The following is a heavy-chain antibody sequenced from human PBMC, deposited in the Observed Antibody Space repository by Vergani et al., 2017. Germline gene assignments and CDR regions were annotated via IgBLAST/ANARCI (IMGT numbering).Heavy chain of an antibody. J-gene: IGHJ5*02. CDR2: ISSSSSYI. D-gene: IGHD2-2*02. V-gene: IGHV3-21*04. CDR3: AKDLRPGYCSSTSCYNPDGWFDP. CDR1: GFTFSSYS. Sequence: EVQLVESGGGLVKPGGSLRLSCAASGFTFSSYSMNWVRQAPGKGLEWVSSISSSSSYIYYADSVKGRFTISRDNSKNTLYLQMNSLRAEDTAVYYCAKDLRPGYCSSTSCYNPDGWFDPWGQGTLVTVSS.